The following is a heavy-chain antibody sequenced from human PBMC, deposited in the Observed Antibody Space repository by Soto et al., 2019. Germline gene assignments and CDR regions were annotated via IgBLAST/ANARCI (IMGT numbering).Heavy chain of an antibody. J-gene: IGHJ4*02. V-gene: IGHV1-18*01. CDR2: ISAYNGNT. Sequence: GASVKVSCKASGYTFSSYGINWARQAPGQGLEWMGWISAYNGNTNYAQKLQGRVTMTTDTSTSTAYMELRSLRSDDTAVYYCARGTTVETVSNWGQETLVTVS. CDR1: GYTFSSYG. CDR3: ARGTTVETVSN. D-gene: IGHD4-17*01.